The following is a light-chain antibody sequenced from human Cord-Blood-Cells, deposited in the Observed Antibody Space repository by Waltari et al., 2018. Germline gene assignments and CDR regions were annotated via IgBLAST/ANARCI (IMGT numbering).Light chain of an antibody. Sequence: QSALPQPAPVSGSPGQSITISCTGTSSDVGRYNLVPWYQQHPGKAPKLMIYEGSKRPSGVSNRFSGSKSGNTASLTISGLQAEDEADYYCCSYAGSSTLVFGGGTKLTVL. CDR1: SSDVGRYNL. J-gene: IGLJ2*01. CDR3: CSYAGSSTLV. V-gene: IGLV2-23*01. CDR2: EGS.